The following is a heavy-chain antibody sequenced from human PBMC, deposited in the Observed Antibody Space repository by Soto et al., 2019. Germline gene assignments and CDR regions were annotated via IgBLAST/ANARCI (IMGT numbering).Heavy chain of an antibody. CDR1: GGTFSSYA. D-gene: IGHD3-22*01. CDR2: IIPIFGTA. J-gene: IGHJ6*02. CDR3: ARDQRAQGLRRGYSHGMDV. Sequence: ASVKVSCKASGGTFSSYAISWVRQAPGQGLEWMGGIIPIFGTANYAQKFQGRVTITADESTSTAYMELSSLRSEDTAVYYCARDQRAQGLRRGYSHGMDVWGQGTTVTVSS. V-gene: IGHV1-69*13.